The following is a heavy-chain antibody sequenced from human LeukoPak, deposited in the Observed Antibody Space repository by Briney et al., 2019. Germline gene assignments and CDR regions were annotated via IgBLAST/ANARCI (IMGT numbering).Heavy chain of an antibody. J-gene: IGHJ4*02. Sequence: GGSLRLSCAASGFTFSSYATHWVRQAPGKGLEWVAVISYDGSNKYYADSVKGRFTISRDNSKNTLYLQMNSLRAEDTAVYYRARYSSGWYYFDYWGQGTLVTVSS. V-gene: IGHV3-30*04. CDR2: ISYDGSNK. CDR1: GFTFSSYA. CDR3: ARYSSGWYYFDY. D-gene: IGHD6-19*01.